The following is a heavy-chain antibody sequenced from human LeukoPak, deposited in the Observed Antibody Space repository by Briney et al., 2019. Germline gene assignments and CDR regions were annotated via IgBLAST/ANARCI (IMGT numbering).Heavy chain of an antibody. CDR2: IAGDGSSI. V-gene: IGHV3-74*01. J-gene: IGHJ4*02. D-gene: IGHD3-3*01. CDR3: AKDKERFLEWLLSPYDY. Sequence: QPGGSLRLSCAASGFTFSDYWMHWVRDAPGKGLMWVSRIAGDGSSISYADSVKGRFTISRDNSKNTLYLQMNSLRAEDTAVYYCAKDKERFLEWLLSPYDYWGQGTLVTISS. CDR1: GFTFSDYW.